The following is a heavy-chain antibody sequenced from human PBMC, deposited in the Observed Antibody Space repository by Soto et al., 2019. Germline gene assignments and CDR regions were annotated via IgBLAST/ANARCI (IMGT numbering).Heavy chain of an antibody. CDR1: GYTFTSYA. V-gene: IGHV1-3*01. CDR3: ARDLDYYYGLDV. J-gene: IGHJ6*02. Sequence: ASVKVSFKASGYTFTSYALHWVRQAPGQRLEWMGRIDAGNGNTKYSQKFQGRVTITRDTSANTAYMELSSLRSEDTAVYYCARDLDYYYGLDVWGQGTTVTVSS. CDR2: IDAGNGNT.